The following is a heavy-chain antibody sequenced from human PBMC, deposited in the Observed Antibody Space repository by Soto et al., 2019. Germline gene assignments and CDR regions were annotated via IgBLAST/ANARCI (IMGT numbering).Heavy chain of an antibody. Sequence: ASVKVSCKASQYTFTRNYIHWVRQAPGQGLEWMGLINPSGGSTNYAQKFQGRVTMTRDTSTSTVYMELDSLRSGDTAVYFCAWPGVYSGNYIDYWGQGTLVTVSS. CDR1: QYTFTRNY. CDR2: INPSGGST. J-gene: IGHJ4*02. V-gene: IGHV1-46*01. CDR3: AWPGVYSGNYIDY. D-gene: IGHD1-26*01.